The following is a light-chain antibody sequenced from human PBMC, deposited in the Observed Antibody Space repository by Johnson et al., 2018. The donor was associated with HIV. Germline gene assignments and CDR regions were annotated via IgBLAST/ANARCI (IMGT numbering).Light chain of an antibody. J-gene: IGLJ1*01. CDR3: GTWDDSLSAYV. CDR1: SSNIGNNY. CDR2: ESN. V-gene: IGLV1-51*02. Sequence: QSALTQPPSVSAAPGQKVTISCSGSSSNIGNNYVSWYQQLPGTAPKLLIYESNKRPSGIPYRFSGSKSGTSATLGITGLQTGDEADYYCGTWDDSLSAYVFGTGTKVTVL.